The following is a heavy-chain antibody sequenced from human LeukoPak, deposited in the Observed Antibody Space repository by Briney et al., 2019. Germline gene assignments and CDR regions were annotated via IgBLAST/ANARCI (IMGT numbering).Heavy chain of an antibody. D-gene: IGHD6-13*01. CDR1: GFTFSSYA. CDR3: AKDLGKAAAGTFFIDY. Sequence: GGSLRLSCAASGFTFSSYAMSWVRQAPGKGLEWVSAISGSGGSTYYADSVKGRFTISRDNSKNTLYLQMNSLRAEDTAVYYCAKDLGKAAAGTFFIDYWGQGTLVTVSS. J-gene: IGHJ4*02. V-gene: IGHV3-23*01. CDR2: ISGSGGST.